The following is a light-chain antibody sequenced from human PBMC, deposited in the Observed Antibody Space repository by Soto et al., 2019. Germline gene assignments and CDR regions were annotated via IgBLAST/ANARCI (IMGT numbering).Light chain of an antibody. J-gene: IGKJ4*01. CDR1: QSISTW. Sequence: DIQMTQSPSTLSASVGDRVTITCRASQSISTWLAWFQQKPGKAPKLLIYWASSLQSGVPSRFGGSGSGTEFTLTISSLQPDDFATYYCQQYDGYPLTFGGGTRVEIK. V-gene: IGKV1-5*03. CDR2: WAS. CDR3: QQYDGYPLT.